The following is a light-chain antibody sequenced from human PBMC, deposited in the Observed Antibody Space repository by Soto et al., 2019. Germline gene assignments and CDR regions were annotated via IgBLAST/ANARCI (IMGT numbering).Light chain of an antibody. J-gene: IGKJ1*01. CDR3: QHADGFPLT. V-gene: IGKV1-12*01. CDR2: GAS. Sequence: DIQMTQSPSSVSASVGDRVTITCRASQDISSRLAWYQQKPGKAPNLLISGASSLLSGVPSRFSGGGSGTDFTLTISSLQPEDFATYYCQHADGFPLTFGQGTKVEIK. CDR1: QDISSR.